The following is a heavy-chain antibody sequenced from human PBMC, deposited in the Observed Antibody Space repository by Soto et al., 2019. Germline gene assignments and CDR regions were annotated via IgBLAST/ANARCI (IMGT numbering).Heavy chain of an antibody. CDR3: ARDSGWPILNFDN. CDR1: DFDFSSYG. D-gene: IGHD3-10*01. CDR2: SSYDGRET. V-gene: IGHV3-30*03. Sequence: GGSLRLSCAASDFDFSSYGIHWVRQAPGKGLEWVAASSYDGRETFYTDSAKGRFTVSKEMSKNTAFLQMNALRHEDTAVYFCARDSGWPILNFDNWGQGTPVTVSS. J-gene: IGHJ4*02.